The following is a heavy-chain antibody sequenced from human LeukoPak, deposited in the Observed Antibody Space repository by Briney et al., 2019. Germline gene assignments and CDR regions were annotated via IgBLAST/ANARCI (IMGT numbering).Heavy chain of an antibody. CDR1: GGSISGYY. D-gene: IGHD1-26*01. V-gene: IGHV4-4*09. J-gene: IGHJ5*02. CDR3: TKREGPMSGSYDYFDP. Sequence: SETLSLTSTVSGGSISGYYWSWIRQPPGQGLEWIAYIHSNGYTNYNPSLKSRVTISVDTSKNQFSLEVTSVTAADTAMYYCTKREGPMSGSYDYFDPWGQGTLVTVS. CDR2: IHSNGYT.